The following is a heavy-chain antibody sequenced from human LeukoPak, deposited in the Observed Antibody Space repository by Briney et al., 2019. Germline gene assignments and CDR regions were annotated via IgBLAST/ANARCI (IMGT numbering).Heavy chain of an antibody. J-gene: IGHJ4*02. CDR1: GFTFSDAG. Sequence: GGSLRLSCAVSGFTFSDAGMSWVRQAPGKGLEWVGRVKSKTDGGTTDYAAPVKGRFTISRDDSKNTLYLQMNSLKADDTAVYFCTTVTVCTGSSCPGAFDHWGQGTLVTVSS. D-gene: IGHD2-8*02. CDR2: VKSKTDGGTT. V-gene: IGHV3-15*01. CDR3: TTVTVCTGSSCPGAFDH.